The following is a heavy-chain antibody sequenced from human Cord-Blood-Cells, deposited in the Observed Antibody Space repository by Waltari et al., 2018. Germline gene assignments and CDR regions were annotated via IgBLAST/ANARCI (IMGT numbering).Heavy chain of an antibody. V-gene: IGHV4-39*01. CDR3: ARHTYGARSNLRAFEI. J-gene: IGHJ3*02. D-gene: IGHD3-16*01. CDR2: IYYSGRT. Sequence: QLQLQESGPGLVKPSETLSLTCTVSGGSISSSSYYWGWIRQPPGKGLEWIGSIYYSGRTDYSPALKSRVTISVDTSKNQFSRKLSSVTAADTAVYYCARHTYGARSNLRAFEIWGQGTMVTVSS. CDR1: GGSISSSSYY.